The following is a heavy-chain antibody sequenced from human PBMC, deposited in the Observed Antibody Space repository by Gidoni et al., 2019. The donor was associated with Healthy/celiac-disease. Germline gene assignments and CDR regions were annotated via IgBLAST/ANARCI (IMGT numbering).Heavy chain of an antibody. J-gene: IGHJ6*02. CDR2: ISSSSSYI. CDR1: GFPFSSYS. V-gene: IGHV3-21*01. Sequence: EVQLVESGGGLVKPGGSLRLSCEASGFPFSSYSMNWVRQAPGKGLEWVSSISSSSSYIYYADSVKGRFSISRDNAKNSLYLQMNSLRAEDTAVYYCARSPPLDYYYGMDVWGQGTTVTVSS. CDR3: ARSPPLDYYYGMDV.